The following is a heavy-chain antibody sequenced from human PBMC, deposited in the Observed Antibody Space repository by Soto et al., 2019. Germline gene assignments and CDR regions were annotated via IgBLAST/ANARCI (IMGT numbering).Heavy chain of an antibody. J-gene: IGHJ4*02. D-gene: IGHD6-6*01. V-gene: IGHV1-69*01. CDR2: IIPIFGTA. Sequence: APGQGLEWMGGIIPIFGTANYAQKFQGRVTITADESTSTAYMELSSLRSEDTAVYYCATGKQLRIHFDYWGQGTLVTAPQ. CDR3: ATGKQLRIHFDY.